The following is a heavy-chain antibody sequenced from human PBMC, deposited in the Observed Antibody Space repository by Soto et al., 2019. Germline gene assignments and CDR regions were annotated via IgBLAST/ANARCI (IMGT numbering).Heavy chain of an antibody. CDR1: GFTFSSYA. Sequence: QVQLVESGGGVVQPGRSLRLPCAASGFTFSSYAMHWVRQAPGQGLEWVALISYDGSNKYYADSVKGRFTISRDNSKNTLYLQMNSLRPEDTAVYHCARDQGGTTLYYHGMDVWGQGTTVTVSS. J-gene: IGHJ6*02. CDR2: ISYDGSNK. D-gene: IGHD1-7*01. CDR3: ARDQGGTTLYYHGMDV. V-gene: IGHV3-30-3*01.